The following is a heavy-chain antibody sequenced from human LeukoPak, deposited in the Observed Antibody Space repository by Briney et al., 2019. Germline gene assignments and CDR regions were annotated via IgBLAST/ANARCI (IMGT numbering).Heavy chain of an antibody. D-gene: IGHD2-15*01. CDR1: GGSISSGDYY. V-gene: IGHV4-30-4*01. Sequence: SQTLSLTCTVSGGSISSGDYYWSWIRQPPGKGLEWIGYIYYSGSTYYNPSRKRRVNISVDTSKNQFSLKLSSVTAADTAVYYCARGGVYCSGGSCYPGAFDIWGQGTMVTVSS. CDR3: ARGGVYCSGGSCYPGAFDI. J-gene: IGHJ3*02. CDR2: IYYSGST.